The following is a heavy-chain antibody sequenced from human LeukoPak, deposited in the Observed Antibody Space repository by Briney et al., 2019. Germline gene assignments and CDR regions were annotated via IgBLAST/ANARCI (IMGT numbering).Heavy chain of an antibody. V-gene: IGHV4-59*01. Sequence: SETLSLTCNVSGGSISSYYWSWIRQPPGKGLEWIGYIYYSGSTNYNPSLKSRVTISVDTSKNQFSLKLSSVTAADTAVYYCARDRSYGPSGYYYGMDVWGQGTTVTVSS. CDR3: ARDRSYGPSGYYYGMDV. CDR2: IYYSGST. CDR1: GGSISSYY. D-gene: IGHD5-18*01. J-gene: IGHJ6*02.